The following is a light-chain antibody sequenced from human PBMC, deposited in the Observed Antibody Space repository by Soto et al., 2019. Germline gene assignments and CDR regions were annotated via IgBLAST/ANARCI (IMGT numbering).Light chain of an antibody. Sequence: QSVLTQPPSVSAAPGQKVTISCSGTGSNIGSNYVSWYQQLPGTAPKLLIFDNSNRPSGIPDRFSGSKSDTSATLGITGLQTGDEANYYCGTWDTGLSAVVFGGGTQLTVL. V-gene: IGLV1-51*01. CDR3: GTWDTGLSAVV. CDR2: DNS. J-gene: IGLJ2*01. CDR1: GSNIGSNY.